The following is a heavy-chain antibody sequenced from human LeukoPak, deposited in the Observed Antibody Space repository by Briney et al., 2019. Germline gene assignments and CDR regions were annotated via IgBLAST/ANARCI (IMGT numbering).Heavy chain of an antibody. CDR3: AREYLGRAGATNWIDP. V-gene: IGHV4-59*11. J-gene: IGHJ5*02. CDR1: GGSITSHY. Sequence: SETLSLTCTVSGGSITSHYWSWIRQPPGKGREWVGYIYYSGNNVDYNPSLKGRATISLDTSRTQFSLQLTSVTAADTAVYYCAREYLGRAGATNWIDPWGQGTLVTVSS. CDR2: IYYSGNNV. D-gene: IGHD1-26*01.